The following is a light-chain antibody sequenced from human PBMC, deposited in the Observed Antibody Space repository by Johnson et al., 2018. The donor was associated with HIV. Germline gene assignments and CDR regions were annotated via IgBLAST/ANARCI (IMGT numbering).Light chain of an antibody. J-gene: IGLJ1*01. Sequence: QLVLTQPPSVSAAPGQKVTISCSGSSSNIGNNYVSWYQQLPGTAPKVLIYDNDKRPSGHPDRFSASKSGTAATLGITGLPTGDEAEYYCVTWDSSLAVCFGTGTTVTVL. CDR1: SSNIGNNY. V-gene: IGLV1-51*01. CDR3: VTWDSSLAVC. CDR2: DND.